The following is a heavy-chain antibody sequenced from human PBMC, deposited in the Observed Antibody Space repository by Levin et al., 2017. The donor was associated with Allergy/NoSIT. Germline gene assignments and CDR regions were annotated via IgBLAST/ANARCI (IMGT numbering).Heavy chain of an antibody. CDR1: GGSFSGYY. Sequence: ASETLSLTCAVYGGSFSGYYWSWIRQPPGKGLEWIGEINHSGSTNYNPSLKSRVTISVDTSKNQFSLKLSSVTAADTAVYYCARTLWDGSGWFRRPFDYWGQGTLVTVSS. V-gene: IGHV4-34*01. D-gene: IGHD6-19*01. J-gene: IGHJ4*02. CDR3: ARTLWDGSGWFRRPFDY. CDR2: INHSGST.